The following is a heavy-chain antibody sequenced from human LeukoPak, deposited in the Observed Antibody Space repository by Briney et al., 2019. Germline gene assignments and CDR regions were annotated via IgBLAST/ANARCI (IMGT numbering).Heavy chain of an antibody. D-gene: IGHD3-22*01. CDR3: ARRDSSGLDY. CDR2: IYHSGST. Sequence: PSETLSLTCAVSGGSISSGGYSWSWIRQPPGKGLEWIGYIYHSGSTYYNPSLKSRVTISVDTSKNQLSLKLSSVTAADTAVYYCARRDSSGLDYWGQGTLVTVSS. CDR1: GGSISSGGYS. J-gene: IGHJ4*02. V-gene: IGHV4-30-4*07.